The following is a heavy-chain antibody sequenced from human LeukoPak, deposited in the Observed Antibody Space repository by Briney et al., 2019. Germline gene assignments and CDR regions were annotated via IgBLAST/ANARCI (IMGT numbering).Heavy chain of an antibody. CDR2: INPNSGGT. D-gene: IGHD2-8*01. Sequence: VASVKVSCKASGYTFTVYYMHWVRQAPGQGLEWMGWINPNSGGTNYAQKFQGRVTMTRDTSISTAYMELSRLRSDDTAVYYCARDPRHVYGIDYWGQGTLVTVSS. CDR3: ARDPRHVYGIDY. V-gene: IGHV1-2*02. CDR1: GYTFTVYY. J-gene: IGHJ4*02.